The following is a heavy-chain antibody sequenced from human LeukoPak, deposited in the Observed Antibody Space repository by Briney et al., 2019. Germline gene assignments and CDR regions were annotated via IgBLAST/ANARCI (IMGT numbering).Heavy chain of an antibody. CDR1: GGSISSSTYY. V-gene: IGHV4-39*07. J-gene: IGHJ4*02. CDR2: IYHSGST. CDR3: ASGEGNLFDY. Sequence: SETLSLTCTVSGGSISSSTYYWGWIRQPPGKGLEWIGSIYHSGSTNYNPSLKSRVTISVDKSKNQFSLKLSSVTAADTAVYYCASGEGNLFDYWGQGTLVTVSS.